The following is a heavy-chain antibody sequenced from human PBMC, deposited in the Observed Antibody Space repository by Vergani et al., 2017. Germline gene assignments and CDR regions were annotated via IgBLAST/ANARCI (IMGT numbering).Heavy chain of an antibody. CDR2: IGVSDNSI. Sequence: DVRLVESGGGVVQPGGSLRLSCAASGFTFSAYSMNWVRQTPGKGLELISYIGVSDNSIYYADSVMGRFAISRDNARNLLFLQMNSLRADDSALYFCVRDPDYSTFDSWGQGTLVTVS. V-gene: IGHV3-48*01. D-gene: IGHD4-11*01. CDR1: GFTFSAYS. J-gene: IGHJ4*02. CDR3: VRDPDYSTFDS.